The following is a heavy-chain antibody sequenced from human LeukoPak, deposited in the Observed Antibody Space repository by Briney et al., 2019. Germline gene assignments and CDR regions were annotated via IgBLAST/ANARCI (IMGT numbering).Heavy chain of an antibody. Sequence: PSETLSLTCAVYGGSISGYYRSWIRQPPGKGLEWIGEINHSGSTNYNPSLKSRVTISVDTSKNQFSLKLSSVTAADTAVYYCARLRGYGSGSYYKAPNYYYYGMDVWGKGTTVTVSS. D-gene: IGHD3-10*01. J-gene: IGHJ6*04. CDR2: INHSGST. CDR1: GGSISGYY. CDR3: ARLRGYGSGSYYKAPNYYYYGMDV. V-gene: IGHV4-34*01.